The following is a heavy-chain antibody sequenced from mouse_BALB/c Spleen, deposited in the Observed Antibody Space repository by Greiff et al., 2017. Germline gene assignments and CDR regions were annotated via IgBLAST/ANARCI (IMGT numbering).Heavy chain of an antibody. CDR1: GFTFSSYT. V-gene: IGHV5-12-2*01. J-gene: IGHJ3*01. CDR2: ISNGGGST. Sequence: EVKVVESGGGLVQPGGSLKLSCAASGFTFSSYTMSWVRQTPEKRLEWVAYISNGGGSTYYPDTVKGRFTISRDNAKNTLYLQMSSLKSEDTAMYYCARRRWEGGFAYWGQGTLVTVSA. D-gene: IGHD1-1*02. CDR3: ARRRWEGGFAY.